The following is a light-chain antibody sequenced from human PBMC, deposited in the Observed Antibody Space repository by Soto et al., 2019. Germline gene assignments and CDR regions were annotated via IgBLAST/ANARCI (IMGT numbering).Light chain of an antibody. J-gene: IGKJ1*01. CDR3: HQYGSPPPWT. CDR1: QRVSSGN. V-gene: IGKV3-20*01. CDR2: GAT. Sequence: EIVLMQSPVTLSLSPGERATLSCSASQRVSSGNLAWYQQKPGLAPRLLIFGATSRAAGIPDRFSGSGSGTDFTLTISRLEPEDFAVYSCHQYGSPPPWTFGQGTRVEI.